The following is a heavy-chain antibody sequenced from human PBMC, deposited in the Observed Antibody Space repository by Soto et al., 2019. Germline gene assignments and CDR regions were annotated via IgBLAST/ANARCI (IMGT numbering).Heavy chain of an antibody. D-gene: IGHD1-7*01. V-gene: IGHV3-30-3*01. J-gene: IGHJ4*02. CDR1: GFTFSTYA. Sequence: QVQLVESGGGVVQPGTSLRLSCVASGFTFSTYAMHWVRQAPGKGLEWVAVTSFDGGNKYYADSVKGRFTISRDNTKNTLYVQKNSLRTEDTGVYYYAGKNWDSDFAYWGQGTQVTVSS. CDR2: TSFDGGNK. CDR3: AGKNWDSDFAY.